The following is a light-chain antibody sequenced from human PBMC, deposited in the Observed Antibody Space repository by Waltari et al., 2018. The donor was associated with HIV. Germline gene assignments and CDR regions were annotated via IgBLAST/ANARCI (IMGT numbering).Light chain of an antibody. J-gene: IGLJ3*02. V-gene: IGLV4-69*01. CDR1: SGHSHYP. Sequence: QLVLTQSPSASASLGASVKLTCTLLSGHSHYPHAWHQQQPGKGARYLMKLKRDGSHIKGDGIPDRFSGSSSGDERYLTISSLQSEDEADYYCQTWGAGIQEVFGGGTKLTVL. CDR2: LKRDGSH. CDR3: QTWGAGIQEV.